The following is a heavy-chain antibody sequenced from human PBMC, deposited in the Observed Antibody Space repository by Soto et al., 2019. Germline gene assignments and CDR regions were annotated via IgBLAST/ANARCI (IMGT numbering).Heavy chain of an antibody. CDR1: GFTFDDYA. CDR3: VKDSTISAAGWFDP. D-gene: IGHD6-13*01. V-gene: IGHV3-9*01. CDR2: ISWNSGSI. J-gene: IGHJ5*02. Sequence: EVQLVESGGGLVRPGRSLRLSCAASGFTFDDYAMHWVRQAPGKGPEWVAGISWNSGSIGYADSVKGRVSISRDNAKNSLYLQMNSLRPEDTAFYYCVKDSTISAAGWFDPWGQGTLVTVSS.